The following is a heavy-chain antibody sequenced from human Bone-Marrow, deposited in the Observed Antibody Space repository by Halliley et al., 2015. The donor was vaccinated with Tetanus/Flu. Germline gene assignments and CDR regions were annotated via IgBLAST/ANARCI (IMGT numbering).Heavy chain of an antibody. V-gene: IGHV3-73*01. D-gene: IGHD2-2*01. Sequence: SLRLSCAASGFTFSGSAMHWVRQASGKGLEWVGRIRSKTNNYATAYAASVRGRFTISRDDSKNTAFLQMNSLITEDTAVYYCARLTIGIPGAKGDGVDVWGQGTTVIVSS. J-gene: IGHJ6*02. CDR3: ARLTIGIPGAKGDGVDV. CDR2: IRSKTNNYAT. CDR1: GFTFSGSA.